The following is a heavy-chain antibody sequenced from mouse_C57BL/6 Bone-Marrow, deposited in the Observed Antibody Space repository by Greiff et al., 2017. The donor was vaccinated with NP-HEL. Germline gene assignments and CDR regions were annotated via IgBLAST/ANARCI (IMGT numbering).Heavy chain of an antibody. J-gene: IGHJ3*01. V-gene: IGHV1-62-2*01. Sequence: VQLQQSGAELVKPGASVKLSCKASGFTFTEYTIHWVTPRSGPGLEWLGWFFPGSGSIKYNENFKDKATLTADTSSSTVYMELSRLTSEDSAVYGSARHEDSVDDYERPGFAYWGQGTLVTVSA. CDR2: FFPGSGSI. CDR1: GFTFTEYT. D-gene: IGHD2-4*01. CDR3: ARHEDSVDDYERPGFAY.